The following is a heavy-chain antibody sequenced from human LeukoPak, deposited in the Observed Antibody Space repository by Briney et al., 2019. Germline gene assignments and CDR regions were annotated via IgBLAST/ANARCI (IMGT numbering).Heavy chain of an antibody. J-gene: IGHJ4*02. CDR1: GYSISSGYY. CDR2: IYHSGST. Sequence: SSETLSLTCAVSGYSISSGYYWGWIRQPPGKGLEWIGSIYHSGSTYYNPSLKSRVTISVDTSKNQFSLKLSSVTAADTAVYYCARIMNGQCDILFYFDYWGQGTLVTVSS. V-gene: IGHV4-38-2*01. D-gene: IGHD3-9*01. CDR3: ARIMNGQCDILFYFDY.